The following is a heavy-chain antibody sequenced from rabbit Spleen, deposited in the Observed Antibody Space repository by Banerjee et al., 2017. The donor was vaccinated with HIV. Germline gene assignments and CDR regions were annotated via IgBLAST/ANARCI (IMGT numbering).Heavy chain of an antibody. D-gene: IGHD8-1*01. V-gene: IGHV1S45*01. Sequence: QEQLVESGGGLVKPGASLTLTCKASGFDFSRGYDMCWVRQAPGKGLEWIGCIYTGNVKTYYASWAKGRFTISKTSSTTVTLQMTSLTAADTATYFCARDGAGGSYFALWGQGTLVTVS. CDR3: ARDGAGGSYFAL. J-gene: IGHJ4*01. CDR1: GFDFSRGYD. CDR2: IYTGNVKT.